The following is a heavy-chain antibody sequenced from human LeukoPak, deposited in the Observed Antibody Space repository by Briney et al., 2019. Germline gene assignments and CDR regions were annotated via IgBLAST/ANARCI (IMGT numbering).Heavy chain of an antibody. Sequence: GASVKVSCKASGYTFTSYDINWVRQATGQGLEWMGWTNPNSGNTGYAQKFQGRVTMTRNTSISTAYMELSSLRSEDTAVYYCFWGITGTKGAFDIWGQGTMVTVSS. CDR1: GYTFTSYD. V-gene: IGHV1-8*01. CDR3: FWGITGTKGAFDI. J-gene: IGHJ3*02. D-gene: IGHD1-20*01. CDR2: TNPNSGNT.